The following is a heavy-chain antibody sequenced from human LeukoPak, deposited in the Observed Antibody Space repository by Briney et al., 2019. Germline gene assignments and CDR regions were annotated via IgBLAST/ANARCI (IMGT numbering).Heavy chain of an antibody. Sequence: SETLSLTCTVSGGSFHTYYWNWIRQPAGKPLEWIGRVYASGSTDSNSSLKSRVTMSVDTSKNQFSLELRSVTAADTAVYYCARVGGSGSLSLDYWGQGTLVTVSS. CDR1: GGSFHTYY. J-gene: IGHJ4*02. D-gene: IGHD3-10*01. V-gene: IGHV4-4*07. CDR3: ARVGGSGSLSLDY. CDR2: VYASGST.